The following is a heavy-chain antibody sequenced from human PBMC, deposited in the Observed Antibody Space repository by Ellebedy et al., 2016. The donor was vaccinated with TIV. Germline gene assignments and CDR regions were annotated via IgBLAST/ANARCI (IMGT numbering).Heavy chain of an antibody. D-gene: IGHD4-17*01. Sequence: GESLKISXAASGFPFDDYTMHWVRQAPGKGREWVSLIRLDGDSPYYADSVKGRFTISRDSSKNSLYLQMNSLRTEDTALYFCAKDLERYGDYPYDAFDIWGQGTMVTVSS. CDR3: AKDLERYGDYPYDAFDI. V-gene: IGHV3-43*01. CDR1: GFPFDDYT. J-gene: IGHJ3*02. CDR2: IRLDGDSP.